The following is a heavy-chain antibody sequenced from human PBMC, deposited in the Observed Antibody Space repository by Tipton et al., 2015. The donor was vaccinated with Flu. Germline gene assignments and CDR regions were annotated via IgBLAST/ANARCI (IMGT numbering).Heavy chain of an antibody. CDR3: VRHPYCTNAVCPPGYWYFDL. CDR1: GYSFSNYW. D-gene: IGHD2-8*01. Sequence: VQLVQSGAEVKKPGESLKISCKGSGYSFSNYWIGWVRQPSGKGLEWMGIIYPGDSETRYSPAFQGQVTISADKSISTAYVQWSSLKASDTAMYYCVRHPYCTNAVCPPGYWYFDLWGRGTLVTVSS. J-gene: IGHJ2*01. CDR2: IYPGDSET. V-gene: IGHV5-51*01.